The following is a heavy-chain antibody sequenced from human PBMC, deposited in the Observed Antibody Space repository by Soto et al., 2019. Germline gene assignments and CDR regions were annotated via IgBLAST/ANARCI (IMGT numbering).Heavy chain of an antibody. CDR2: INPNSGGT. CDR1: GDTVTGYY. Sequence: QVQLVQSGAEVKKPGASVKVSCKASGDTVTGYYMHWVRQAPGQGPEWMGWINPNSGGTTYAQKFQGRVTVTRDTSISTAYMELSSLRSDDTAVYYCARGGSSSLDYWGQGTLVTVSS. D-gene: IGHD6-6*01. J-gene: IGHJ4*02. CDR3: ARGGSSSLDY. V-gene: IGHV1-2*02.